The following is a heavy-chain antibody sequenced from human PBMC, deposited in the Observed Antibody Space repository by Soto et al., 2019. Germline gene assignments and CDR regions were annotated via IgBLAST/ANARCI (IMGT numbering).Heavy chain of an antibody. V-gene: IGHV3-23*01. J-gene: IGHJ5*02. D-gene: IGHD1-26*01. CDR1: EITFSAYA. Sequence: EVQLSESGGGVAQPGGSLRLSCAASEITFSAYAMGWVRQTPGKGLEWVSGISANTLVTYYADSVKGRFTVSRDNSNNILDLQMNFLTAEDTVLYDSAMRRGGTYLIDPWGQGTLVTVSS. CDR2: ISANTLVT. CDR3: AMRRGGTYLIDP.